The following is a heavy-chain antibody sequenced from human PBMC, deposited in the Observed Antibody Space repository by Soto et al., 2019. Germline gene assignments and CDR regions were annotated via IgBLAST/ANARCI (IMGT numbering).Heavy chain of an antibody. V-gene: IGHV4-34*01. CDR2: INHSGST. CDR1: GGSFSGYP. CDR3: ARGLSGVPAARRGYYYYGMDV. J-gene: IGHJ6*02. Sequence: SETVSITCAVSGGSFSGYPWSWTLPPTAKGLGWIGEINHSGSTNYNPSLKSRVTISVDTSKNQFSLKLSSVTAADTAVYYCARGLSGVPAARRGYYYYGMDVWGQGTTVT. D-gene: IGHD2-2*01.